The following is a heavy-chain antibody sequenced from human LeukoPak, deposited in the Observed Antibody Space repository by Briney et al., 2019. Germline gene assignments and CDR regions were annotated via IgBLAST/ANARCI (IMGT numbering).Heavy chain of an antibody. V-gene: IGHV1-2*02. CDR2: IDPNSGGT. D-gene: IGHD4-11*01. Sequence: WASVKVSCKASGYTFTGNYMHWVRQAPGQGLEYMGYIDPNSGGTYYIQKFQGRVTMTRDMSINTAYVELSSLTSDDTAVYYYARGGGTVAPAPWVPFAYWGQGTLVTVSS. J-gene: IGHJ4*02. CDR3: ARGGGTVAPAPWVPFAY. CDR1: GYTFTGNY.